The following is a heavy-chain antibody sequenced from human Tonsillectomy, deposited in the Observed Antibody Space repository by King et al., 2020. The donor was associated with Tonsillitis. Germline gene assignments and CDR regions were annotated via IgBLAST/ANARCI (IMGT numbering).Heavy chain of an antibody. CDR2: INLSGIT. CDR3: ARGGMITFGGVIVQDAFDI. Sequence: VQLQQWGAGLLKPSETLSLTCAVSGGSFSGYYWSWIRQPPGKGLEFIGEINLSGITNYNPSLKSRVTISVDTPKNQFSLKLNSVTAADTAVYYCARGGMITFGGVIVQDAFDIWGQGTMVTVSS. D-gene: IGHD3-16*02. CDR1: GGSFSGYY. V-gene: IGHV4-34*01. J-gene: IGHJ3*02.